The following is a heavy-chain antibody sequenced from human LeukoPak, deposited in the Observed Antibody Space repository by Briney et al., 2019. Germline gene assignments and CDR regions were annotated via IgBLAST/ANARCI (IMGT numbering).Heavy chain of an antibody. V-gene: IGHV3-33*01. CDR1: GFTFSRYG. Sequence: GGSLRLSCAASGFTFSRYGMHWVRQGPGKGLEWVAVIWSDGSNKYYADSVKGRFTISRDNSKNTMYLQMNSLRADDTAVYYCARLGYCSGGSCYGSDYWGQGTLVTVSS. D-gene: IGHD2-15*01. J-gene: IGHJ4*02. CDR3: ARLGYCSGGSCYGSDY. CDR2: IWSDGSNK.